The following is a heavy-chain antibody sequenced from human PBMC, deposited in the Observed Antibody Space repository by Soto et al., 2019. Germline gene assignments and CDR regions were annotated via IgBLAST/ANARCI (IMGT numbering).Heavy chain of an antibody. CDR2: INHSGST. Sequence: PSETLSLTCAVYGGSFSGYYWSWIRQPPGKGLEWIGEINHSGSTNYNPSLKSRVTISVDTSKNQFSLKLTSVTAADTAMYYCARGDFDCSSASCHEYWGQGTLVTVSS. CDR3: ARGDFDCSSASCHEY. J-gene: IGHJ4*02. V-gene: IGHV4-34*01. D-gene: IGHD2-2*01. CDR1: GGSFSGYY.